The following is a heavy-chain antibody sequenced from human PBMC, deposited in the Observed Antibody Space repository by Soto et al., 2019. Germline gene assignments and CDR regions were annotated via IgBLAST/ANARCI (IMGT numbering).Heavy chain of an antibody. CDR2: IGGDAVTT. CDR1: GFSFGSYS. CDR3: AKALYSSTYSRGMDV. V-gene: IGHV3-23*01. D-gene: IGHD6-19*01. J-gene: IGHJ6*02. Sequence: EVQLLESGGGLVQPGGSLSLSGAASGFSFGSYSMTWVRQAPGKGLEWVSVIGGDAVTTYYADSVKGRFTVSRDNSKNTVHLQMNSLRAEDTSVYYCAKALYSSTYSRGMDVWGQGTTVTVSS.